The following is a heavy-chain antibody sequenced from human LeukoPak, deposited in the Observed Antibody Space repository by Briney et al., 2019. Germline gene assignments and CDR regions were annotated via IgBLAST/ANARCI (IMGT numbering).Heavy chain of an antibody. CDR2: ISGSGDST. J-gene: IGHJ4*02. D-gene: IGHD3-3*01. V-gene: IGHV3-23*01. CDR3: SWGGSGYYAY. Sequence: GGSLRLSCEASGFTFSSHAMSWVRQAPGKGLEWVSVISGSGDSTYYGDSVKGRFTTSRDNSNNMLYLQVNSLRAEDTAVYYCSWGGSGYYAYWGQGTLVTVSS. CDR1: GFTFSSHA.